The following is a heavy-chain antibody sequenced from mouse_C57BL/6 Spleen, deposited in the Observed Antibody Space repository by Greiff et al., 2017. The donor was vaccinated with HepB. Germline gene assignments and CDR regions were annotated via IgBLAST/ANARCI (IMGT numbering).Heavy chain of an antibody. D-gene: IGHD6-1*01. CDR1: GFNIKDDY. CDR3: TTFNRYAMDY. Sequence: EVQLQQSGAELVRPGASVKLSCTASGFNIKDDYMHWVKQRPEQGLEWIGWIDPENGDTEYASKFQGKATITADTSSNTAYLQLSSLTSEDTAVYYCTTFNRYAMDYWGQGTSVTVSS. J-gene: IGHJ4*01. CDR2: IDPENGDT. V-gene: IGHV14-4*01.